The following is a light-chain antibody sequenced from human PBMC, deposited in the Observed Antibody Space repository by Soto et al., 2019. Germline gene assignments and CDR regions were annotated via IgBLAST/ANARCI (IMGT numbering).Light chain of an antibody. CDR3: TSYTSSSTHYA. J-gene: IGLJ1*01. Sequence: QSALTQPASVSGSPGQSITISCTGTSSDIGGYDYVSWYQQHPGKAPKLMIYEVSNRPSGVSNRFSGSKSGNTASLTISGLQAEDEADYYCTSYTSSSTHYAFGRGTKLTVL. CDR2: EVS. V-gene: IGLV2-14*01. CDR1: SSDIGGYDY.